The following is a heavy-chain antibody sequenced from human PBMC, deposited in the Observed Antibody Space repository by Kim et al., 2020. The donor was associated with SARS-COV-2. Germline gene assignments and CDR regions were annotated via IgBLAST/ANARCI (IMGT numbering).Heavy chain of an antibody. CDR3: ARGDGSGSGGLAD. Sequence: GGSLRLSCAASGFTFSSYDMHWVRQATGKGLEWVSAIGTAGDTYYPGSVKGRFTISRENAKNSLYLQMNSLRAGDTAVYYCARGDGSGSGGLADWGQGTLVTVSS. J-gene: IGHJ4*02. D-gene: IGHD3-10*01. V-gene: IGHV3-13*01. CDR1: GFTFSSYD. CDR2: IGTAGDT.